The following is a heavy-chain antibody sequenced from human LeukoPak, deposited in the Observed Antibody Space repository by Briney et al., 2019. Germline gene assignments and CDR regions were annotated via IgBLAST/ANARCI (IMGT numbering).Heavy chain of an antibody. J-gene: IGHJ4*02. CDR1: GFTFSSYA. V-gene: IGHV3-23*01. CDR3: AKDRGTTKYYDILTGSLN. CDR2: ISGSGGST. Sequence: GGSLRLSCAASGFTFSSYAMSWVRQAPGKGLEWVSAISGSGGSTYYADSVKGRFTISSDSSKNTLYLQMNSLRAEDTAVYYCAKDRGTTKYYDILTGSLNWGQGTLVTVSS. D-gene: IGHD3-9*01.